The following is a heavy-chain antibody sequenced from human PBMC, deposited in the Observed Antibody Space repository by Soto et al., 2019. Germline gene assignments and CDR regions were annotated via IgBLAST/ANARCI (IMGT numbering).Heavy chain of an antibody. Sequence: QVQLVESGGGVVQPGRSLRLSCAASGFTFSSYAMHWVRQAPGKGLEWVAVISYDGSNKYYADSVKGRFTISRDNSKNTLYLQMNSLRAEDTAVYYCARERGVVPAASYPWYYYYGMDVWGQGTTVTVSS. CDR1: GFTFSSYA. D-gene: IGHD2-2*01. CDR2: ISYDGSNK. V-gene: IGHV3-30-3*01. J-gene: IGHJ6*02. CDR3: ARERGVVPAASYPWYYYYGMDV.